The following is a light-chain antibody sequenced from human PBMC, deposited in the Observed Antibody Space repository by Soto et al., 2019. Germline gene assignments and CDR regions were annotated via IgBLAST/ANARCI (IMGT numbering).Light chain of an antibody. CDR3: HQYGSSPQA. CDR1: QRVTRSF. J-gene: IGKJ3*01. Sequence: EIVLTQSPGTLSLSPGERVTLSCRSSQRVTRSFLAWYQQKPGQAPRLLINGASSRATGIPDRFSGSGSGTDFTLTISRREPEDFAVYYCHQYGSSPQAFGPGTKVDI. V-gene: IGKV3-20*01. CDR2: GAS.